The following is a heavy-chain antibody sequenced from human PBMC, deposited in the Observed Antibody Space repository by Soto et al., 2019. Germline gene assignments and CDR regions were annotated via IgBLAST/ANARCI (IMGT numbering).Heavy chain of an antibody. D-gene: IGHD2-21*02. CDR1: AFTFSSYA. Sequence: EVQLLESGGGLAQPGGSLRLSCAASAFTFSSYAMSWVRQAPGKGLEWVSAVSGSGDSTYYADSVKGRFTISRDNSKTTLYLQMNSLRAEDTAVYSCAKGRASDCPGCTQDYWGQGTLVTVSS. J-gene: IGHJ4*02. V-gene: IGHV3-23*01. CDR3: AKGRASDCPGCTQDY. CDR2: VSGSGDST.